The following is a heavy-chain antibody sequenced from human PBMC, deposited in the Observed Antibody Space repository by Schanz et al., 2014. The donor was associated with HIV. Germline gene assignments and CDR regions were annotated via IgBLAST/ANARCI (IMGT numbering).Heavy chain of an antibody. D-gene: IGHD3-3*01. CDR3: VRHVNFLKTDF. J-gene: IGHJ4*02. V-gene: IGHV1-2*02. Sequence: QVPLVQSGSEAKKPGSSVKVSCTASGGTFSSYAISWVRQAPGQGLEWMGWINPTNGKTFYTQKFRDRVTLTRDTSISTLYMELTSLRSDDTAVYYCVRHVNFLKTDFWGQGTLVTVSS. CDR2: INPTNGKT. CDR1: GGTFSSYA.